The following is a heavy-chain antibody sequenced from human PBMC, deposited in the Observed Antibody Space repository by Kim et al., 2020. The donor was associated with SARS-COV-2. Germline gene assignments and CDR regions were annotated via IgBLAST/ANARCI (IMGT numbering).Heavy chain of an antibody. D-gene: IGHD6-19*01. Sequence: NTNPYPESRVTMSVDTSQNQFALKLRSMTAADTAVYYCARVVAVAPRYFDYWGQGILVTVSS. V-gene: IGHV4-4*07. CDR3: ARVVAVAPRYFDY. J-gene: IGHJ4*02.